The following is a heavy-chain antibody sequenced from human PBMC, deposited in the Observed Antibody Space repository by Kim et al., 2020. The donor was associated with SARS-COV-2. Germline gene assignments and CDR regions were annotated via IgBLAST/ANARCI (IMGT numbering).Heavy chain of an antibody. CDR2: ISYDGSNK. CDR1: GFTFSSYA. J-gene: IGHJ6*02. D-gene: IGHD3-16*01. CDR3: ARGYGGGYYYGMDV. V-gene: IGHV3-30-3*01. Sequence: GGSLRLSCAASGFTFSSYAMHWVRQAPGKGLEWVAVISYDGSNKYYADSVKGRFTISRDNSKNTLYLQMNSLRAEDTAVYYCARGYGGGYYYGMDVWGQGPTATVS.